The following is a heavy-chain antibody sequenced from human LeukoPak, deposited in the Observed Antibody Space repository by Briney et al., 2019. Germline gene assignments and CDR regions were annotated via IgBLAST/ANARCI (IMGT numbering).Heavy chain of an antibody. CDR3: ARDLVGATGFDN. CDR1: GGSISNYY. Sequence: SSETLSLTCTVSGGSISNYYWSWIRQPPGKGLEWIGRIYSSGSRNYNPSLNSRVTMPVDTSKNQFSLKLSSVTAADTAVYHCARDLVGATGFDNWGQGTLVTVSP. V-gene: IGHV4-4*07. D-gene: IGHD1-26*01. CDR2: IYSSGSR. J-gene: IGHJ4*02.